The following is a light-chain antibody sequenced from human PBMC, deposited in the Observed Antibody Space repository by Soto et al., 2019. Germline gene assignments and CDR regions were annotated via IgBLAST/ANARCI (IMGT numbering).Light chain of an antibody. CDR1: QSVNIY. J-gene: IGKJ4*01. CDR2: DAS. CDR3: QQRSNWRVT. V-gene: IGKV3-11*01. Sequence: EIVLTQSPATLSLSPGERATVACRASQSVNIYLAWYQQKPGQAPRLLIYDASNRATGIPARFSGSGSGTDFTLTISSLEPEDIAVYYCQQRSNWRVTFGGGTKVDI.